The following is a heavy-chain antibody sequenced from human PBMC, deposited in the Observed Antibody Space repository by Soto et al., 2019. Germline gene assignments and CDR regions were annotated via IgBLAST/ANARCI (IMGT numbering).Heavy chain of an antibody. J-gene: IGHJ6*02. CDR3: ARDRAEAGTYYYYYGMDV. D-gene: IGHD6-13*01. CDR2: ISYDGSNK. V-gene: IGHV3-30-3*01. CDR1: GFTFSSYA. Sequence: QVQLVESGGGVVQPGRSLRLSCAASGFTFSSYAMHWVRQAPGKGLEWVAVISYDGSNKYYADSVKGRFTISRDNSKNTLYLQMNSLRAEDTAVYYCARDRAEAGTYYYYYGMDVWGQGTTVTVSS.